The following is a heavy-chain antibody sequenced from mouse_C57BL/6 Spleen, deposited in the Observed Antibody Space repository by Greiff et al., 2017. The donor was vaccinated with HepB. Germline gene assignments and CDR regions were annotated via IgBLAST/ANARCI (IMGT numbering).Heavy chain of an antibody. CDR2: IYPRSGNT. D-gene: IGHD2-4*01. CDR3: ARNYDYDGAWFAY. V-gene: IGHV1-81*01. CDR1: GYTFTSYG. J-gene: IGHJ3*01. Sequence: QVQLQQSGAELARPGASVKLSCKASGYTFTSYGISWVKQRTGQGLEWIGEIYPRSGNTYYNEKFKGKATLTADKSSSTASMELRSLTSEDSAVYFCARNYDYDGAWFAYWGQGTLVTVSA.